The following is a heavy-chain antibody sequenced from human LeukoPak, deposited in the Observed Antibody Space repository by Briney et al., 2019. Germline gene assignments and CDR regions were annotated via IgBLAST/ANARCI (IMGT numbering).Heavy chain of an antibody. V-gene: IGHV3-13*01. CDR2: IGTAGDT. CDR3: ARGGFNAFDI. J-gene: IGHJ3*02. Sequence: GGSLRLSCAASGFAFSTYDMHWIRQDTGKGLEWVSAIGTAGDTYYPGSVKGRFTISREDAKSSLYLQMNSLRAGDTAVYYCARGGFNAFDIWGQGTKVTVSS. CDR1: GFAFSTYD. D-gene: IGHD1-26*01.